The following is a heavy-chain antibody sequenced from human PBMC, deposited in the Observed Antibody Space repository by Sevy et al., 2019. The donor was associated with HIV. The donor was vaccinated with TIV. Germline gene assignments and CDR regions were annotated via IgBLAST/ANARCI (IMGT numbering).Heavy chain of an antibody. CDR3: ARGDYSDTKGQFVDAFDI. CDR2: INQHGSQK. CDR1: GFTFSNYW. V-gene: IGHV3-7*01. Sequence: GGSLRLSCVASGFTFSNYWMSWVRQAPGKGLEWVANINQHGSQKFYVDAMKGRFSISRDNPKNSLYLQRSSLRAEDTVLYDCARGDYSDTKGQFVDAFDIWGQGTMVTVS. J-gene: IGHJ3*02. D-gene: IGHD3-22*01.